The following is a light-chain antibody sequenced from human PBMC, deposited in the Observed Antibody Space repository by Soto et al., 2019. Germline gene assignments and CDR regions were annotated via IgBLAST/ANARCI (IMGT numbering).Light chain of an antibody. CDR2: GAS. V-gene: IGKV3-20*01. J-gene: IGKJ1*01. CDR3: QQCGSSSWT. CDR1: QSVSRIY. Sequence: EIVLTQSPGTLSLSPGERATLSCRASQSVSRIYLAWYQQKPGQTLRLLIYGASSRATGIPDRFSGSGSGTDFTLTISRLEPGDFAVYYCQQCGSSSWTFGQGTKVEIK.